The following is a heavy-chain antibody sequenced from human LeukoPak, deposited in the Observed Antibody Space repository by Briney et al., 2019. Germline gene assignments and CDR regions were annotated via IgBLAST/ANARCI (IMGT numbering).Heavy chain of an antibody. CDR2: IWYEGSNK. Sequence: GRSLRLSCAASGFTFSSYGMHWVRQAPGKGLEWVAVIWYEGSNKYYADSVKGRFTISRDNSKNTLYLQMNSLRAEDTAVYYCARVGVATIDPEDYYYYYGMDVWGKGTTVSVSS. CDR3: ARVGVATIDPEDYYYYYGMDV. CDR1: GFTFSSYG. V-gene: IGHV3-33*01. J-gene: IGHJ6*04. D-gene: IGHD5-12*01.